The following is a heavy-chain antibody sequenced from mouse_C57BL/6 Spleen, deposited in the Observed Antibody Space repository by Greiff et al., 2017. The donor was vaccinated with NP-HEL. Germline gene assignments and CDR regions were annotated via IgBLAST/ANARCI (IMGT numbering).Heavy chain of an antibody. CDR1: GYTFTSYW. CDR2: IYPGSGST. V-gene: IGHV1-55*01. D-gene: IGHD2-5*01. J-gene: IGHJ2*01. Sequence: QVQLQQPGAELVKPGASVKMSCKASGYTFTSYWITWVKQRPGQGLEWIGDIYPGSGSTNYNEKFKSKATLTVDTSSSTAYMQLSSLTSEDSAVYYCARSFHSNRYFDYWGQGTTLTVSS. CDR3: ARSFHSNRYFDY.